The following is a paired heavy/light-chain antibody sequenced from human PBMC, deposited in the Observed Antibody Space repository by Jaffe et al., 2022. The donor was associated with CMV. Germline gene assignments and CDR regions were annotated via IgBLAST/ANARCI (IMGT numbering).Light chain of an antibody. J-gene: IGKJ4*01. CDR3: QQSYSTLALT. Sequence: DIQMTQSPSSLSASVGDRVTITCRASQSISSYLNWYQQKPGKAPKLLIYAASSLQSGVPSRFSGSGSGTDFTLTISSLQPEDFATYYCQQSYSTLALTFGGGTKVEIK. CDR1: QSISSY. CDR2: AAS. V-gene: IGKV1-39*01.
Heavy chain of an antibody. D-gene: IGHD2-15*01. J-gene: IGHJ5*02. CDR3: ARQPLGYCSGGSCYPYNWFDP. V-gene: IGHV4-59*08. CDR2: IYYSGST. Sequence: QVQLQESGPGLVKPSETLSLTCTVSGGSISSYYWSWIRQPPGKGLEWIGYIYYSGSTNYNPSLKSRVTISVDTSKNQFSLKLSSVTAADTAVYYCARQPLGYCSGGSCYPYNWFDPWGQGTLVTVSS. CDR1: GGSISSYY.